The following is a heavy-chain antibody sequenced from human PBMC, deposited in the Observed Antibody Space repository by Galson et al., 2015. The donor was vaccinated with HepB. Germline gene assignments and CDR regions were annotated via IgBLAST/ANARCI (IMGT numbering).Heavy chain of an antibody. Sequence: SETLSLTCAVYGGSFSGYYWSWIRQPPGKGLEWIGEINHSGSTNYNPSLKSRVTISVDTSKNQFSLKLSSVTAADTAVYYCARGPPPNYYDSSGYYYWGRFDYWGQGTLVTVSS. CDR3: ARGPPPNYYDSSGYYYWGRFDY. D-gene: IGHD3-22*01. J-gene: IGHJ4*02. V-gene: IGHV4-34*01. CDR1: GGSFSGYY. CDR2: INHSGST.